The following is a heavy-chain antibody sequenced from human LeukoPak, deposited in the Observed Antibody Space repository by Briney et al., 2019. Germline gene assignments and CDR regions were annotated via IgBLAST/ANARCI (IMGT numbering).Heavy chain of an antibody. CDR3: ARVAGPNVPEQWLVHIRRAFDI. V-gene: IGHV3-7*01. CDR2: IKQDGSEK. Sequence: GGSLRLSCAASGFTFSSYWMSWVHQAPGKGLEWVANIKQDGSEKYYVDSVKGRFTISRDNAKNSLYLQMNSLRAEDTAVYYRARVAGPNVPEQWLVHIRRAFDIWGQGTMVTVSS. J-gene: IGHJ3*02. CDR1: GFTFSSYW. D-gene: IGHD6-19*01.